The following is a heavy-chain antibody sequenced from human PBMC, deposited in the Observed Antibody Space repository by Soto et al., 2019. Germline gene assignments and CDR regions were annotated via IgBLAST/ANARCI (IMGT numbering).Heavy chain of an antibody. CDR2: MNPNSGNT. J-gene: IGHJ6*03. Sequence: ASVKVSCKASGYTFTSYDINWVRQATGQGLEWMGWMNPNSGNTGYAQKFQGRVTMTRNTSISTAYMELSSLRSEDTAVYYCARGHLVGYDFWSGYYKDYYYYMDVWGTGTTVTVSS. CDR1: GYTFTSYD. CDR3: ARGHLVGYDFWSGYYKDYYYYMDV. D-gene: IGHD3-3*01. V-gene: IGHV1-8*01.